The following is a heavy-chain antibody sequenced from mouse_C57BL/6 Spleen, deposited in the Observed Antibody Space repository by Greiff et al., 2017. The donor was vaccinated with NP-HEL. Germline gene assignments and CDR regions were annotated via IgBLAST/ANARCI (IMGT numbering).Heavy chain of an antibody. Sequence: QVQLQQPGAELVRPGSSVKLSCKASGYTFTSYWMDWVKQRPGQGLEWIGNIYPSDSETHYNQKFKDKATLTVDKSSSTAYMQLSSLTSEDSAVYYCARGYYGSSPLDYWGQGTTLTVSS. V-gene: IGHV1-61*01. CDR3: ARGYYGSSPLDY. CDR2: IYPSDSET. J-gene: IGHJ2*01. CDR1: GYTFTSYW. D-gene: IGHD1-1*01.